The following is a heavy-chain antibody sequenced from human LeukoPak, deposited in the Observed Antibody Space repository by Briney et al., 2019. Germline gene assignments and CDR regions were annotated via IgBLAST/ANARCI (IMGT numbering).Heavy chain of an antibody. CDR1: GFSFSSFV. V-gene: IGHV3-48*03. J-gene: IGHJ3*02. D-gene: IGHD2-15*01. Sequence: GGSLRLSCVASGFSFSSFVMHWVRQAPGKGLEWVSYISSSGSTIYYADSVKGRFTISRDNAKNSLYLQMNSLRAEDTAVYYCARDCGGGSCYGPYDAFDIWGQGTMVTVSS. CDR3: ARDCGGGSCYGPYDAFDI. CDR2: ISSSGSTI.